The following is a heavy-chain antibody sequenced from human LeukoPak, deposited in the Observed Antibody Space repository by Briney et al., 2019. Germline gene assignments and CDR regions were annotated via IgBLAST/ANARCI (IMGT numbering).Heavy chain of an antibody. CDR3: ARGPLDFWSGLSADY. CDR2: ISSSGSTI. D-gene: IGHD3-3*01. V-gene: IGHV3-11*01. J-gene: IGHJ4*02. Sequence: GGSLRLSCAASGFTFSDYYMSWIRQAPGKGLEWVSYISSSGSTIYYADSVKGRFTISRDNAKNSLYLQMNSLRAENTAVYYCARGPLDFWSGLSADYWGQGTLVTVSS. CDR1: GFTFSDYY.